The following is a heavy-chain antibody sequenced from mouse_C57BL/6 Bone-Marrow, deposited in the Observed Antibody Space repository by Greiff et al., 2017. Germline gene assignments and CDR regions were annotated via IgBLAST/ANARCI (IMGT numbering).Heavy chain of an antibody. CDR3: ALLAVAY. CDR2: ISYDGSN. CDR1: GYSITSGYY. V-gene: IGHV3-6*01. D-gene: IGHD1-1*01. J-gene: IGHJ3*01. Sequence: VQLQQSGPGLVKPSQSLSLTCSVTGYSITSGYYWNWIRQFPGNKLEWMGYISYDGSNNYNPSLKNRISITRDTSKNQFFLKLNSVTTEDTATYYCALLAVAYWGQGTLVTVSA.